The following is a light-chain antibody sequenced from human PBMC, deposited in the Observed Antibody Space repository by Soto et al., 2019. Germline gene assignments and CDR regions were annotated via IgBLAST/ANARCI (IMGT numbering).Light chain of an antibody. Sequence: ITQSPDSLAEDLGARALANSITSQRVFYRASNKNYLAWYQQKPGQPPKLPIYSASTRESGVPDGFSGVGAGTDFTLTIRCLQAEYGAIYFCQLYYSTPLTFGRGTKVDIK. CDR3: QLYYSTPLT. CDR2: SAS. CDR1: QRVFYRASNKNY. J-gene: IGKJ4*01. V-gene: IGKV4-1*01.